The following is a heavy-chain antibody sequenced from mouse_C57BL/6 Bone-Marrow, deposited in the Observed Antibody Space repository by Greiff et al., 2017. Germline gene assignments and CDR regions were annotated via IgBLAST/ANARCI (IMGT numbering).Heavy chain of an antibody. CDR1: GFTFSDYG. V-gene: IGHV5-17*01. J-gene: IGHJ3*01. CDR3: ARAFYGNYVAWFAY. D-gene: IGHD2-1*01. CDR2: ISSGSSTI. Sequence: DVKLVESGGGLVKPGGSLKLSCAASGFTFSDYGMHWVRQAPEKGLEWVAYISSGSSTIYYADTVKGRFTISRDNAKNTLFLQMTSLRSEDTAMYYCARAFYGNYVAWFAYWGQGTLVTVSA.